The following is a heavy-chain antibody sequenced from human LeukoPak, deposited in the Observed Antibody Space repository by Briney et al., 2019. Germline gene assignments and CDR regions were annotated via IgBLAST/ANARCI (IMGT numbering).Heavy chain of an antibody. CDR2: ISSSSSYI. V-gene: IGHV3-21*01. Sequence: GGSLRLSCAASGFTFSSYSMNWVRQAPGKGLEWVSSISSSSSYIYYADSVKGRFTISRDNARNSLYLQMNSLRAEDTAVYYCARDVWPDSLYGMDVWGQGTTVTVSS. J-gene: IGHJ6*02. CDR1: GFTFSSYS. D-gene: IGHD3-16*01. CDR3: ARDVWPDSLYGMDV.